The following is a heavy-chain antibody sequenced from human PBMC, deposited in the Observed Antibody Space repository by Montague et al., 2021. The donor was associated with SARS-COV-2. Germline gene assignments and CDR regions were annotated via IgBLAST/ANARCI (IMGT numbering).Heavy chain of an antibody. Sequence: SETLSLTCAVYGGSFSGYYWSWIRRPPGKGLEWIGEINHSGSTNXNPSLKSRVTISVDTSKNQFSLKLSSVTAADTAVYYCAIPMVRGFSRAFDIWGQGTMVPVSS. D-gene: IGHD3-10*01. CDR3: AIPMVRGFSRAFDI. V-gene: IGHV4-34*01. CDR2: INHSGST. J-gene: IGHJ3*02. CDR1: GGSFSGYY.